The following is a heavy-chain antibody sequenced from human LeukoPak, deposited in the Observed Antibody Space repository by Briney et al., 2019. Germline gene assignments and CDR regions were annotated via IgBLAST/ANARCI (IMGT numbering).Heavy chain of an antibody. D-gene: IGHD1-26*01. CDR3: AREMGATAPEAFDI. V-gene: IGHV1-18*01. Sequence: ASVKVSCKASGYTFTSNGISWVRQAPGQGLEWMGWISAYNGNTNYAQKLQGRVTMTTDTSPSTAYMGLRSLRSDDTAVYYCAREMGATAPEAFDIWGQGTMVTVSS. CDR2: ISAYNGNT. CDR1: GYTFTSNG. J-gene: IGHJ3*02.